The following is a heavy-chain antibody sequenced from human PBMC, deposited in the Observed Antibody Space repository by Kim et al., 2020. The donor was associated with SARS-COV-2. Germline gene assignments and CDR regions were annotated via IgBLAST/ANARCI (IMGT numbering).Heavy chain of an antibody. CDR2: ISWNSGSI. Sequence: GGSLRLSCAASGFSFDDYAMHWVRQAPGKGLEWVSGISWNSGSIAYADSVKGRFTISRDNAKKSLYLQMNSLRAEDTALYYCAKGGSSSLNWFDPWGQGT. CDR1: GFSFDDYA. D-gene: IGHD6-13*01. J-gene: IGHJ5*02. V-gene: IGHV3-9*01. CDR3: AKGGSSSLNWFDP.